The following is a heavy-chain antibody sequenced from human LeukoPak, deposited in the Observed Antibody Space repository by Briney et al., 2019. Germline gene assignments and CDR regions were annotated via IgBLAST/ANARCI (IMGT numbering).Heavy chain of an antibody. D-gene: IGHD4-11*01. Sequence: PSQTLSLTCTVSGGSISSGSYYWSWIRQPAGKGLEWIGRIYTSGSTNYNPSLKSRVTISVDTSKNQFSLKLSSVTAADTAVYYCARDSGPDYPGYWGQGTLVTVSS. V-gene: IGHV4-61*02. CDR3: ARDSGPDYPGY. CDR1: GGSISSGSYY. J-gene: IGHJ4*02. CDR2: IYTSGST.